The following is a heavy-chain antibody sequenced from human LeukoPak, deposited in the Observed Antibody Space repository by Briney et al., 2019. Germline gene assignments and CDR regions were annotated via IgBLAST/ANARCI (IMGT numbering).Heavy chain of an antibody. CDR1: GFTFSSYW. V-gene: IGHV3-7*01. CDR3: ARDDSPTGYVYDY. CDR2: IKQDGSEK. Sequence: TGGSLRLSCAASGFTFSSYWMSWVRQAPGKGLEWVANIKQDGSEKYYVDSVKGRFTISRDNAKNSLYLQMNSLRVEDTAVYYCARDDSPTGYVYDYWGQGTLVAVSS. J-gene: IGHJ4*02. D-gene: IGHD3-9*01.